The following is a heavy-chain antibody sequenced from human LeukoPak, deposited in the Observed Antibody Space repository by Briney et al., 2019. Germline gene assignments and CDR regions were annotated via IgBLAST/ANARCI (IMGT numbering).Heavy chain of an antibody. CDR1: GFNFSSYA. V-gene: IGHV3-30*04. J-gene: IGHJ6*03. Sequence: GGSLRLSCAASGFNFSSYAMQWVRQTPGKGLEWVGVISYDGSNKYYADSVKGRFTISRDNSKNTLCLQMNSLRAEDTAVYYCARSRKGSGSYYPYYYYMDVWGKGTTVTVSS. D-gene: IGHD3-10*01. CDR2: ISYDGSNK. CDR3: ARSRKGSGSYYPYYYYMDV.